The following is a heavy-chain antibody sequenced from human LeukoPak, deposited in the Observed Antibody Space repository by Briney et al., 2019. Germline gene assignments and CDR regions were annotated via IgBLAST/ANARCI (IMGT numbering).Heavy chain of an antibody. CDR1: GVTLRRNY. D-gene: IGHD6-6*01. J-gene: IGHJ4*02. V-gene: IGHV3-66*02. CDR3: ANISSSDHFDY. Sequence: GGSLRLSCAACGVTLRRNYMRWVRQATGKGVEGVSVIYSGSSTYYAASVKGRFTISRDNSENTLSLQMNSLRAEDTAVYYCANISSSDHFDYWRQGTLVTVSS. CDR2: IYSGSST.